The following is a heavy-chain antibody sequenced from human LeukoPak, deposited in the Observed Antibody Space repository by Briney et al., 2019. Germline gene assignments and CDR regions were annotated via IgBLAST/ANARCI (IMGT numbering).Heavy chain of an antibody. CDR1: GGSFSGYY. J-gene: IGHJ6*03. V-gene: IGHV4-34*01. CDR3: ASIHSTSRYYYYCMDV. Sequence: SETLSLTCAVYGGSFSGYYWSWIRQPPGKGLEWIGEINHSGSTNYNPSLKSRVTISVDTSKNQFSLKLSSVTAADTAVYYCASIHSTSRYYYYCMDVWGKGTTVTVSS. D-gene: IGHD4-11*01. CDR2: INHSGST.